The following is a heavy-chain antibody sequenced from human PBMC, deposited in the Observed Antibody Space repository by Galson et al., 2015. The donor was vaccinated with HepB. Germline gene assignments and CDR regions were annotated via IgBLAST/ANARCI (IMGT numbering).Heavy chain of an antibody. CDR1: GFTFSGSA. CDR2: IRSKANSYAT. J-gene: IGHJ2*01. Sequence: SLRLSCAASGFTFSGSAMHWVRQASGKGLEWVGRIRSKANSYATAYAASVKGRFTISRDDSKNTAYLQMNSLKTEDTAVYYCTRRRRLTVVTLGDWYFDLWGRGTLVTVSS. D-gene: IGHD4-23*01. CDR3: TRRRRLTVVTLGDWYFDL. V-gene: IGHV3-73*01.